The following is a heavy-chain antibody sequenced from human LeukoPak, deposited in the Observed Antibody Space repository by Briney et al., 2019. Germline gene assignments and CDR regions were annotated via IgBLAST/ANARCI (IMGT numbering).Heavy chain of an antibody. CDR3: ARSTSHYYGSGRERGYYYYYMDV. CDR1: PYSFSSAYY. CDR2: VYTSGST. J-gene: IGHJ6*03. V-gene: IGHV4-38-2*02. D-gene: IGHD3-10*01. Sequence: SETLSLTCSVSPYSFSSAYYWGWIRQPAGKGLEWIGRVYTSGSTYYNPSLKSRVTISLDTSNNLFSLKLSSVTAADTAVYYCARSTSHYYGSGRERGYYYYYMDVWGKGTTVTVSS.